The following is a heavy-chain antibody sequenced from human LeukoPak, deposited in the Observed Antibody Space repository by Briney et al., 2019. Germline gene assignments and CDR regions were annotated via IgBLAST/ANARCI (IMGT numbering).Heavy chain of an antibody. CDR1: GLTFSSYA. CDR3: AKTGGGPTSPDDY. D-gene: IGHD1-14*01. Sequence: GGSLRLSCAASGLTFSSYAMSWVRQAPGKGLEWVSTISGSGGSIWYADSVKGRFTISRDNSNNTLYLQMNSLRAEDTAVYYCAKTGGGPTSPDDYWGQGTLVTVSS. J-gene: IGHJ4*02. CDR2: ISGSGGSI. V-gene: IGHV3-23*01.